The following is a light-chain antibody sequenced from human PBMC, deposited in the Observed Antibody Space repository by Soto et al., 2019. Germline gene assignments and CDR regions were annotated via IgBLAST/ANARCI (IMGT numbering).Light chain of an antibody. CDR3: QQHNNWPPT. V-gene: IGKV3-15*01. Sequence: IVMTQSPATLPVSPGERATLSCRATQRVSTNLAWYQQKPGQAPRLLIYAASSRATGVPARFSGSGSGTEFTLTISSLQPEDFALYYCQQHNNWPPTFVPGTTVEIK. J-gene: IGKJ3*01. CDR1: QRVSTN. CDR2: AAS.